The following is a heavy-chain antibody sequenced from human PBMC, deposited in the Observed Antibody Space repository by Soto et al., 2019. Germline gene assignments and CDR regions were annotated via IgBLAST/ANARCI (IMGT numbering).Heavy chain of an antibody. Sequence: SVKVSCKASGGTFSSYAISWVRQAPGQGLEWMGGIIPIFGTANYAQKFQGRVTITADESTSTAYMELSSLRSEDTAVYYCANGGSGSYYGLIYYYGMDVWGQGTTVTVYS. CDR3: ANGGSGSYYGLIYYYGMDV. D-gene: IGHD3-10*01. V-gene: IGHV1-69*13. CDR1: GGTFSSYA. CDR2: IIPIFGTA. J-gene: IGHJ6*02.